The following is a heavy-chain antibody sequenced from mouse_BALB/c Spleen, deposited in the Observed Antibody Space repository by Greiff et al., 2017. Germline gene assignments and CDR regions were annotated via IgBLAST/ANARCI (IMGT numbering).Heavy chain of an antibody. CDR2: ISSGGST. J-gene: IGHJ1*01. V-gene: IGHV5-6-5*01. CDR3: ARVYYWYFDV. CDR1: GFTFSSYA. Sequence: EVQLVESGGGLVKPGGSLKLSCAASGFTFSSYAMSWVRQTPEKRLEWVASISSGGSTYYPDSVKGRFTISRDNARNILYLQMSSLRSEDTAMYYCARVYYWYFDVWGAGTTVTVSS.